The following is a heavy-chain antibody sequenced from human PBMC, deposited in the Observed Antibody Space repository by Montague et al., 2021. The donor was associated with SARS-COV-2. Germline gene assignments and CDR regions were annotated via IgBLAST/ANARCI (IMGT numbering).Heavy chain of an antibody. CDR3: AKDLFCSGGDCYFYGMDL. D-gene: IGHD2-15*01. V-gene: IGHV3-23*01. CDR2: ISGSGDKT. J-gene: IGHJ6*02. CDR1: GFTFSTYA. Sequence: SLRLSCAASGFTFSTYAMSWVRRAPGKGLGWVSAISGSGDKTYYADSVKGRFTISRDNSKNTVSLQMNSLRVEDTAVYYCAKDLFCSGGDCYFYGMDLWGQGTTVTVSS.